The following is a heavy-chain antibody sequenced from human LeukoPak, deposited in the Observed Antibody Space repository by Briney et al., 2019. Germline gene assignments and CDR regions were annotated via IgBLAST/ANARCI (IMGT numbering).Heavy chain of an antibody. Sequence: ASETLSLTCAVYGGSFSGYYWSWIRQPPGKGLEWIGSIYYSGSTYYNPSLKSRVTISVDTSKNQFSLKLSSVTAADTAVYYCARRDRIAGLGNDYWGQGTLVTVSS. CDR2: IYYSGST. D-gene: IGHD6-13*01. CDR3: ARRDRIAGLGNDY. J-gene: IGHJ4*02. CDR1: GGSFSGYY. V-gene: IGHV4-34*01.